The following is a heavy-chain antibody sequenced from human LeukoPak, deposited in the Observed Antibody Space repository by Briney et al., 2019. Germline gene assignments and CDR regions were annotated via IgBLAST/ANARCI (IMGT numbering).Heavy chain of an antibody. CDR1: GFTFSSYG. J-gene: IGHJ6*03. V-gene: IGHV3-30*03. CDR2: ISYDGSNK. CDR3: ARVGGSYSGRYYYYMDV. D-gene: IGHD1-26*01. Sequence: PGGSLRLSCAASGFTFSSYGMHWVRQAPGKGLEWVAVISYDGSNKYYADSVKGRFTISRDNSKNTLYLQMNSLRAEDTAVYYCARVGGSYSGRYYYYMDVWGKGTTVTVSS.